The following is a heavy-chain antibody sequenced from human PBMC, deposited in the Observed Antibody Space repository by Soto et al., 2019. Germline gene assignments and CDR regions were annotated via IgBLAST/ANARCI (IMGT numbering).Heavy chain of an antibody. CDR3: AHSRLYNWNSDY. CDR2: IYWDDDK. J-gene: IGHJ4*02. V-gene: IGHV2-5*02. Sequence: QITLKESGPTLVKPTQTLTLTCTFSGFSLSTSGVGVGWIRQPPGKALEWLALIYWDDDKRYSPSLKSRLTITKDTSKTLVVLTMTYLDPVDTSIYYCAHSRLYNWNSDYWGQGTLVTVSS. D-gene: IGHD1-7*01. CDR1: GFSLSTSGVG.